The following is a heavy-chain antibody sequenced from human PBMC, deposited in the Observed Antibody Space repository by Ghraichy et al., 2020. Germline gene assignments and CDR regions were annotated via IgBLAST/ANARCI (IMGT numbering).Heavy chain of an antibody. CDR2: IYSGGST. J-gene: IGHJ5*02. Sequence: GSLRLSCAASGFTVSSNYMSWVRQAPGKGLEWVSVIYSGGSTYYADSVKGRFTISRDNSKNTLYLQMNSLRAEDTAVYYCARGAMVRGANWFDPWGQGTLVTVSS. V-gene: IGHV3-53*01. D-gene: IGHD3-10*01. CDR1: GFTVSSNY. CDR3: ARGAMVRGANWFDP.